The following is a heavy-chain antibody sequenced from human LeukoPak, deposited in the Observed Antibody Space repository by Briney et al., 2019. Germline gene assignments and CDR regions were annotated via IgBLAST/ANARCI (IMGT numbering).Heavy chain of an antibody. CDR2: IYHSGST. Sequence: SETLSLTCTVPGYSISSGYYWGWIRQPPGKGLEWIGSIYHSGSTYYNPSLKSRVTISVDTSKNQFSLKLSSVTAADTAVYYCARTKLGMGVDYWGQGTLVTVSS. J-gene: IGHJ4*02. CDR1: GYSISSGYY. D-gene: IGHD7-27*01. V-gene: IGHV4-38-2*02. CDR3: ARTKLGMGVDY.